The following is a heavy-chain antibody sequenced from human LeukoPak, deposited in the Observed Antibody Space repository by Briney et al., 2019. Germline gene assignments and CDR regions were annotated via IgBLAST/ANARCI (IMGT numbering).Heavy chain of an antibody. D-gene: IGHD4-23*01. V-gene: IGHV3-21*01. CDR2: ISSSSSYI. CDR1: GFTFSSYS. CDR3: ARDSSDYGGNSDFDY. J-gene: IGHJ4*02. Sequence: GGSLRLSCAASGFTFSSYSMNWVRQAPGKGLEWVSSISSSSSYIYYADSVKGRFTISRDNAKNSLYLQMNSLRAEDTAVYYCARDSSDYGGNSDFDYWGQGTLVTVSS.